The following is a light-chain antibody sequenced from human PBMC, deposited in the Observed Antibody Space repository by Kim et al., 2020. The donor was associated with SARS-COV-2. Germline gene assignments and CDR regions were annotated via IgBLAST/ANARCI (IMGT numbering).Light chain of an antibody. V-gene: IGLV2-14*03. CDR3: SSYTSSSTLRV. CDR1: SSDVGGYNY. J-gene: IGLJ3*02. Sequence: SITISCTGTSSDVGGYNYVSWYQQHPGKAPKLMIYDVSNRPSGVSNRFSGSKSGNTASLTISGLQAEDEADYYCSSYTSSSTLRVFGGGTQLTVL. CDR2: DVS.